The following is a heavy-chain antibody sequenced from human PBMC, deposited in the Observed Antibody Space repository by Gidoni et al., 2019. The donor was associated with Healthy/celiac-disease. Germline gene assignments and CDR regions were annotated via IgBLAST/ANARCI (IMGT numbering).Heavy chain of an antibody. D-gene: IGHD4-17*01. Sequence: QMQLVQSGPEVKKPGTSVKVSCKASGFTFTSSAVQWVRQARGQRLEWIGWIVVGSGNTNYAQKFQERVTITRDMSTSTAYMELSSLRSEDTAVYYCAAETTTVSYYYYGMDVWGQGTTVTVSS. CDR3: AAETTTVSYYYYGMDV. CDR2: IVVGSGNT. CDR1: GFTFTSSA. V-gene: IGHV1-58*01. J-gene: IGHJ6*02.